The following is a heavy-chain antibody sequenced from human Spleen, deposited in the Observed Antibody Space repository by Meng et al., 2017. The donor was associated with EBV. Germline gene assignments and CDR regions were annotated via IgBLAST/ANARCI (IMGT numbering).Heavy chain of an antibody. D-gene: IGHD3-9*01. V-gene: IGHV4-34*02. CDR3: AIRVRYFDWSDNYFDP. J-gene: IGHJ5*02. Sequence: PLQQWCAGLLKPSETLSLTCGGAGGFFSKCYWSWIRQPPGKGLEWIGEVDHSGTAIYNPSLKSRVTMSVDTSENHVSLKLTSVTAADTAVYYCAIRVRYFDWSDNYFDPWGQGTLVTVSS. CDR2: VDHSGTA. CDR1: GGFFSKCY.